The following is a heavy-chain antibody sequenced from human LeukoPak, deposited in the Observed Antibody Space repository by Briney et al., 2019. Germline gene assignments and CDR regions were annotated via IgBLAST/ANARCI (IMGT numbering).Heavy chain of an antibody. CDR3: ARDTGWGNWFDP. J-gene: IGHJ5*02. CDR1: GFTFSSYS. V-gene: IGHV3-21*01. D-gene: IGHD7-27*01. Sequence: GGSLRLSCAASGFTFSSYSMNWVRQAPGKGLEWVSSISSSSSYIYYADSVKGRFTISRDNAKNSLYLQMNSLRAQDTAVYYCARDTGWGNWFDPWGQGTLVTVSS. CDR2: ISSSSSYI.